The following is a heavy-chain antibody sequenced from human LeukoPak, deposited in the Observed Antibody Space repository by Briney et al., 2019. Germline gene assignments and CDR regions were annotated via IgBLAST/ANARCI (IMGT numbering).Heavy chain of an antibody. CDR2: IYSGGGT. V-gene: IGHV3-66*01. D-gene: IGHD5-24*01. Sequence: PGGSLRLSCAASVFTVSSNYMSWVRQAPGKGLEWVSVIYSGGGTSYADSVKGRFTISRDNAKNTLYLQMNSLRAEDTAVYYCARGTWATLYYYYMDVWGKGTTVTVSS. CDR1: VFTVSSNY. CDR3: ARGTWATLYYYYMDV. J-gene: IGHJ6*03.